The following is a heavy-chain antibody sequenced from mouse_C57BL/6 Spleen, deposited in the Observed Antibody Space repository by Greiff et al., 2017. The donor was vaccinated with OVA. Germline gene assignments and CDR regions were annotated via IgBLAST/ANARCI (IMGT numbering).Heavy chain of an antibody. V-gene: IGHV1-52*01. D-gene: IGHD2-3*01. Sequence: QVHVKQPGAELVGPGSSVKLSCKASGYTFTSYWVHWVKQRPIQGLEWIGNIDPSDSETHYNQKFKDKATLTVDKSSSTAYMQLSSLTSEDSAVYYCARDGYSRYYAMDYWGQGTSVTVSS. J-gene: IGHJ4*01. CDR3: ARDGYSRYYAMDY. CDR2: IDPSDSET. CDR1: GYTFTSYW.